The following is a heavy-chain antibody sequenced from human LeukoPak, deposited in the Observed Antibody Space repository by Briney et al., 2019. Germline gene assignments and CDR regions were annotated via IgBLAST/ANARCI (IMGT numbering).Heavy chain of an antibody. CDR1: GITLSNYG. J-gene: IGHJ4*02. CDR3: AKRGVVIRVILVGFHKEAYYFDS. D-gene: IGHD3-22*01. Sequence: AGSLRLSCAVSGITLSNYGMSWVRQAPRKGLEWVAGISDSGGSTNYADSVKGRFTISRDNPKNTLYLQMNSLRAEDTAVYFCAKRGVVIRVILVGFHKEAYYFDSWGQGALVTVSS. CDR2: ISDSGGST. V-gene: IGHV3-23*01.